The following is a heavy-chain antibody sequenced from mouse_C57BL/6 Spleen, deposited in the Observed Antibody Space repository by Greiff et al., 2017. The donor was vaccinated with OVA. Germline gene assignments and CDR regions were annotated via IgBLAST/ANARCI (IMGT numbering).Heavy chain of an antibody. CDR1: GYTFTDYY. D-gene: IGHD4-1*01. J-gene: IGHJ4*01. V-gene: IGHV1-76*01. Sequence: QVHVKQSGAELVKPGASVKLSCKASGYTFTDYYINWVKQRPGQGLEWIARIYPGSGNTYYNEKFKGKATLTAEKSSSTAYMQLSSLTSEDSAVYFCARMSWGDAMDYWGQGTSVTVSS. CDR3: ARMSWGDAMDY. CDR2: IYPGSGNT.